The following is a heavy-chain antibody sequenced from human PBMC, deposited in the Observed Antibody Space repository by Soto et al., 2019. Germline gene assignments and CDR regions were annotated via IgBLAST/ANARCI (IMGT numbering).Heavy chain of an antibody. Sequence: GGSLRLSCAASGFTVSSNYMSWVRQAPGKGLEWVSVIYSGGSTYYADSVKGRFTISRDNSKNTLYLQMNSLRAEDTAVYYCARDSADCSGGSCHGIWGQGTMVTVSS. V-gene: IGHV3-53*01. D-gene: IGHD2-15*01. CDR2: IYSGGST. CDR1: GFTVSSNY. CDR3: ARDSADCSGGSCHGI. J-gene: IGHJ3*02.